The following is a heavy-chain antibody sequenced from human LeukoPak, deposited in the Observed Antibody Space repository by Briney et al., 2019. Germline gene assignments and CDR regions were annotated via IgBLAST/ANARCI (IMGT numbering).Heavy chain of an antibody. CDR3: AKQGNRYSYGPLSEVYYFDY. V-gene: IGHV5-51*01. CDR1: GYSFTSNW. J-gene: IGHJ4*02. CDR2: IYPGDSDT. Sequence: GESLKISYEGSGYSFTSNWIGWVRQMPGNGLEWMGIIYPGDSDTRYSPSFQGQVTISVDKSISTAYLQWSSLKASDTAIYYCAKQGNRYSYGPLSEVYYFDYWGQGTLVTVSS. D-gene: IGHD5-18*01.